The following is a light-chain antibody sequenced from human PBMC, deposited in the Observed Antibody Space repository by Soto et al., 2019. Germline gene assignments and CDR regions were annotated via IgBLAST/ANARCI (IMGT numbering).Light chain of an antibody. V-gene: IGLV2-14*01. J-gene: IGLJ2*01. Sequence: QSVLTQPASVSGSPGQSITISCTGTSSDVGGYNYVSWYQQHPGKAPKLMIYDVSNRPSGVSNRFSGSKSGNTASLTISGLQAEDEADYYCSSYTSSSTLYVVFGGGTKLTVI. CDR2: DVS. CDR3: SSYTSSSTLYVV. CDR1: SSDVGGYNY.